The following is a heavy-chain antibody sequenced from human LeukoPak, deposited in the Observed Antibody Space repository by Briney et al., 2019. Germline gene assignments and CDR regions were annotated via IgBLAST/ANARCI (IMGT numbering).Heavy chain of an antibody. J-gene: IGHJ6*03. Sequence: SETLSLTCTVSGGSISSYYWSWIRQPAGKGLEWIGRIYTSGSTSYNPSLKSRVTISVDTSKNQFSLKLSSVTAADTAVYYCARDRTVVTPQVYYYYYMDVWGKGTTVTVSS. D-gene: IGHD4-23*01. CDR1: GGSISSYY. V-gene: IGHV4-4*07. CDR3: ARDRTVVTPQVYYYYYMDV. CDR2: IYTSGST.